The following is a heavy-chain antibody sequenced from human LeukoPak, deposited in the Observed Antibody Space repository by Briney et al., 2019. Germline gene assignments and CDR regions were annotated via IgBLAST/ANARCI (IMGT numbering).Heavy chain of an antibody. V-gene: IGHV3-23*01. J-gene: IGHJ3*02. D-gene: IGHD3-3*01. Sequence: GGSLRLSCAASGFTFSSYWMHWVRQAPGKGLEWVSAISGSGGSTYYADSVKGRFTISRDNSKNTLYLQMNSLRAEDTAVYYCAKVRGLRFLEWSPKNAFDIWGQGTMVTVSS. CDR2: ISGSGGST. CDR1: GFTFSSYW. CDR3: AKVRGLRFLEWSPKNAFDI.